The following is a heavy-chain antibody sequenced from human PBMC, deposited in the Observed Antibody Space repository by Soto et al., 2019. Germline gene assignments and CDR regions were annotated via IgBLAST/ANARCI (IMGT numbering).Heavy chain of an antibody. CDR1: GFTFSSYW. CDR3: ARRITIHHLPLRDYYYMDV. D-gene: IGHD3-9*01. V-gene: IGHV3-7*01. J-gene: IGHJ6*03. CDR2: IKQDGSEK. Sequence: GGSLRLSCAASGFTFSSYWMSWVRQAPGKGLEWVANIKQDGSEKYYVDSVKGRFTISRDNAKNSLYLQMNSLRAEDTAVYYCARRITIHHLPLRDYYYMDVWGKGTTVTVSS.